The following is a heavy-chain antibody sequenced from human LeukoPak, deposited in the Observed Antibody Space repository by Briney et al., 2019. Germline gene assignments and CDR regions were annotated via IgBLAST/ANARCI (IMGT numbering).Heavy chain of an antibody. V-gene: IGHV3-7*01. CDR1: RFTISNYW. CDR3: ASDPPWANDAFDI. Sequence: GGSLRLSCAASRFTISNYWMTWVRQAPGKGLEWVANIKQDGSDKYYVDSVKGRFTISRDNAKNSLYLQMNSLRVEDTAVYYCASDPPWANDAFDIWGQGTMVTVSS. D-gene: IGHD7-27*01. CDR2: IKQDGSDK. J-gene: IGHJ3*02.